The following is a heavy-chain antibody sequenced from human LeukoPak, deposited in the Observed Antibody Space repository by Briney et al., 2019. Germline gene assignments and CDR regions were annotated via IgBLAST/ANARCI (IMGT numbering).Heavy chain of an antibody. CDR3: VKGGQWLITN. J-gene: IGHJ4*02. Sequence: PGGSLRLSCAASGFTFSSYSMNWVRQAPGKGLEWVSYISSSSSTIYYADSVKGRFTISRDNSKNSLYLQMNSLRSEDTAVYFCVKGGQWLITNWGQGTPVTVSS. CDR1: GFTFSSYS. D-gene: IGHD6-19*01. V-gene: IGHV3-48*04. CDR2: ISSSSSTI.